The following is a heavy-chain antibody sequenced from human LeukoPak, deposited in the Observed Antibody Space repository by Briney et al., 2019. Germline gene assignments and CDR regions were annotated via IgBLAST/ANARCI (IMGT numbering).Heavy chain of an antibody. J-gene: IGHJ6*02. Sequence: GGSLRLSCAASGFTFSSYAMHWVRQAPGKGLEWVAVISYDGSNKYYADSVKGRFTISRDNSKNTLYLQMNSLRAEDTAVYYCARDGPPAYYDFWSGYYRVENYYYYGMDVWGQGTTVTVSS. CDR2: ISYDGSNK. D-gene: IGHD3-3*01. V-gene: IGHV3-30*04. CDR3: ARDGPPAYYDFWSGYYRVENYYYYGMDV. CDR1: GFTFSSYA.